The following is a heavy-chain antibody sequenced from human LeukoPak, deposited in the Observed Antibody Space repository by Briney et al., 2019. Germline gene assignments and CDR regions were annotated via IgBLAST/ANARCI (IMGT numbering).Heavy chain of an antibody. CDR3: ARARGSYDLFDY. Sequence: GGSLRLSCAPAGFTFSSYWMQWVRQAPGKGPVWVSRINTDGRSTRYADSVKGRFTISRDNAKNTLYLQMNSLRAEDTAVYYCARARGSYDLFDYWGQGTLVTVSS. CDR2: INTDGRST. CDR1: GFTFSSYW. V-gene: IGHV3-74*01. J-gene: IGHJ4*02. D-gene: IGHD1-26*01.